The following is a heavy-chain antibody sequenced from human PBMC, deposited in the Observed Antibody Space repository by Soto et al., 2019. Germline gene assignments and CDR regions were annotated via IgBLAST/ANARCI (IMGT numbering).Heavy chain of an antibody. J-gene: IGHJ2*01. Sequence: QVQLQQWGAGLLKPSETLSLTCAVYGGSFSGYYWSWIRQPPGKGLEWIGEINHSGSTNYNPSLKSRVTISVDTSKNQFSLKLSSVTAADTAVYYCARRDCSGGSCYSSSYWYFDLRGRGTPVTVSS. CDR2: INHSGST. CDR1: GGSFSGYY. V-gene: IGHV4-34*01. D-gene: IGHD2-15*01. CDR3: ARRDCSGGSCYSSSYWYFDL.